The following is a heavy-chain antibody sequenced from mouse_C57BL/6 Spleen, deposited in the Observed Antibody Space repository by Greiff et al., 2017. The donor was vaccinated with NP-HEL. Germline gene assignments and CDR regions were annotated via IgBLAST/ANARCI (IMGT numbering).Heavy chain of an antibody. D-gene: IGHD1-1*01. V-gene: IGHV1-82*01. J-gene: IGHJ1*03. CDR2: IYPGDGDT. CDR1: GYAFSSSW. Sequence: QVQLQQSGPELVKPGASVKISCKASGYAFSSSWMNWVKQRPGKGLEWIGRIYPGDGDTNYNGKFKGKATLTADKSSSTAYMQLSSLTSEGSAVYFCARPYYGSEYFDVWGTGTTVTVSS. CDR3: ARPYYGSEYFDV.